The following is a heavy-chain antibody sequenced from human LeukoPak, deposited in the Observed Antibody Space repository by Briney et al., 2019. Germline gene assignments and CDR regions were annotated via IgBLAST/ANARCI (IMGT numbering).Heavy chain of an antibody. Sequence: SETLSLTCTVSGGSISSGDYYWSRIRQPPGKGLEWIGYIYYSGSTYYNPSLKSRVTISVDTSKNQFSLKLSSVTAADTAVYYCARGDRGYYYGMDVWGQGTTVTVSS. D-gene: IGHD2-15*01. CDR1: GGSISSGDYY. V-gene: IGHV4-30-4*01. CDR2: IYYSGST. J-gene: IGHJ6*02. CDR3: ARGDRGYYYGMDV.